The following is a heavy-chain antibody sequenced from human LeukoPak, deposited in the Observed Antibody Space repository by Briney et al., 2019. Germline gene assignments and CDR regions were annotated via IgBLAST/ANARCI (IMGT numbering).Heavy chain of an antibody. D-gene: IGHD6-19*01. J-gene: IGHJ4*02. CDR1: GFTFSSYA. CDR3: ARSHDSSGWYYFDY. Sequence: GGSLRLSCAASGFTFSSYAIHWVRQAPGKGLECVAVISYDGSNKYYADSVKGRFTISRDNSKNTLYLQMNSLRAEDTAVYCCARSHDSSGWYYFDYWGQGTLVTVSS. CDR2: ISYDGSNK. V-gene: IGHV3-30-3*01.